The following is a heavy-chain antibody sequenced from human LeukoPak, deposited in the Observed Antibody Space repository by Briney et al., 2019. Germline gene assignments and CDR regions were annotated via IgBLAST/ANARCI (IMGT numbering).Heavy chain of an antibody. CDR3: ATANKLGYYYYGMDV. Sequence: SETLSLTCTVSGGSISSYYWSWIRQPPGKGLEWIGYIYYSGSTNYNPSLKSRVTISVDTSKNQFSLKLSSVTAADTAVYYCATANKLGYYYYGMDVWGQGTTVTVSS. V-gene: IGHV4-59*08. CDR2: IYYSGST. CDR1: GGSISSYY. J-gene: IGHJ6*02. D-gene: IGHD6-13*01.